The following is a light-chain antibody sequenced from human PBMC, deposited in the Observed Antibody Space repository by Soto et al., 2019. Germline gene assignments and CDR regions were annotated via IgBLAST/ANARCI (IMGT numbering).Light chain of an antibody. CDR2: AAS. CDR1: QSINTY. Sequence: DIQMTQSPSSLSASVGDRVTITCQTSQSINTYLNWYQQKPGKAPKLLIYAASTLQSGVPSRFSGSGSGTDFTLTISCLQSEDFATYYCQQYYSYPRTFGQGTKVDIK. V-gene: IGKV1-39*01. CDR3: QQYYSYPRT. J-gene: IGKJ1*01.